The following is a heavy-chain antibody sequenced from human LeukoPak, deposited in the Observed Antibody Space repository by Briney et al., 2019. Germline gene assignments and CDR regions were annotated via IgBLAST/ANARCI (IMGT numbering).Heavy chain of an antibody. CDR2: IKSKTDGGTT. Sequence: GGSLRLSCAASGFTFSNYAMTWVRSAPGKGLEWVGRIKSKTDGGTTDYAAPVKGRFTISRDDSKNTLYLQMNSLKTEDTAVYYCTTARWFGELYGMDVWGKGTTVTVSS. D-gene: IGHD3-10*01. CDR1: GFTFSNYA. CDR3: TTARWFGELYGMDV. J-gene: IGHJ6*04. V-gene: IGHV3-15*01.